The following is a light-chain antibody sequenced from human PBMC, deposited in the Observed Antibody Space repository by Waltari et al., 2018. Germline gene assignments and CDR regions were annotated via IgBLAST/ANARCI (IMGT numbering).Light chain of an antibody. CDR2: GNN. CDR1: SSTIRAHHD. Sequence: QSVLTQPPSVSGAPGQRVTISCTESSSTIRAHHDVHGYRQLPGTAPKLLIYGNNNRPSGVPDRFSGSRSGTSASLAITGLQAEDEADYYCQSYDSGLSGWVFGGGTKLTVL. V-gene: IGLV1-40*01. CDR3: QSYDSGLSGWV. J-gene: IGLJ3*02.